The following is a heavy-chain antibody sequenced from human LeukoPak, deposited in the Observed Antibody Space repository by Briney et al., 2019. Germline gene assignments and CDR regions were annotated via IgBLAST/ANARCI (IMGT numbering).Heavy chain of an antibody. Sequence: PSETLSLTCTVSGGSLNNYYWSWIRQPAGKGLEFIGRMYTTGSSTYNPSLESRVTLSLDTSKNQFSLKLTSVTAADTAVYYCARAGPRGVMMSHCDYWGQGTLVTVSS. CDR1: GGSLNNYY. CDR2: MYTTGSS. J-gene: IGHJ4*02. CDR3: ARAGPRGVMMSHCDY. V-gene: IGHV4-4*07. D-gene: IGHD3-10*01.